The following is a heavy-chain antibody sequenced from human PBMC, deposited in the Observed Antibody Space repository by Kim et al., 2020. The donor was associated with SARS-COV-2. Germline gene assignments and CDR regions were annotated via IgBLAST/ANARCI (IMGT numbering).Heavy chain of an antibody. D-gene: IGHD3-10*01. CDR2: IIPLFGTA. CDR1: GGTFSSYA. J-gene: IGHJ6*02. CDR3: ARDPSITMVRGVIIYGMDV. V-gene: IGHV1-69*13. Sequence: SVKVSCKASGGTFSSYAISWVRQAPGQGLEWTGGIIPLFGTANYAQKLQARVTITADESTSTAYIELSSLRSEDTAVYYCARDPSITMVRGVIIYGMDVWCQGTMVTVS.